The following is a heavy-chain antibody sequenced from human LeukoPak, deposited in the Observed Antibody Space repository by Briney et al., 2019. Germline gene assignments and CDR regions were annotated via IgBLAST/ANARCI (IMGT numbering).Heavy chain of an antibody. CDR2: ISYDGSNA. J-gene: IGHJ6*03. D-gene: IGHD4-17*01. V-gene: IGHV3-30*03. CDR1: GFIFSSYG. Sequence: GGSLRLSCAASGFIFSSYGMHWVRQAPGKGLEWVAVISYDGSNAYYADSVKGRFTISRDDSKNTLYLLMNSLRAEDTALFYCARGTTVTSHFYYYMDVWGKGTTVTVSS. CDR3: ARGTTVTSHFYYYMDV.